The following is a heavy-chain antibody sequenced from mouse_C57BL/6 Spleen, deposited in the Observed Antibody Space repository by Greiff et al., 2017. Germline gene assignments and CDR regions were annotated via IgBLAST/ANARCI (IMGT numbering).Heavy chain of an antibody. Sequence: ESGAELVRPGASVTLSCKASGYTFTDYEMHWVKQTPVHGLEWIGAIDPETGGTAYNQKFKGKAILTADKSSSTAYMELRSLTSEDSAVYYCTVYGCGAYWGKGTMVTVSA. CDR1: GYTFTDYE. V-gene: IGHV1-15*01. J-gene: IGHJ3*01. CDR3: TVYGCGAY. CDR2: IDPETGGT. D-gene: IGHD1-1*02.